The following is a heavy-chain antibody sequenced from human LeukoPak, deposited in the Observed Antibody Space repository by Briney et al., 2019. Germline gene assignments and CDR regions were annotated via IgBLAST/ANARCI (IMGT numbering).Heavy chain of an antibody. J-gene: IGHJ4*02. CDR2: IYHSGIT. CDR1: GYSISSGYY. Sequence: PSETLSLTCAVSGYSISSGYYWGWIRQPPGKGLEWIATIYHSGITYYKTSLKSRVTTSVDTSKNQFSLKLTSVTAADTAVYYCARVDLLRGVIVRGFDYWGQGTLVIVSS. V-gene: IGHV4-38-2*01. CDR3: ARVDLLRGVIVRGFDY. D-gene: IGHD3-16*02.